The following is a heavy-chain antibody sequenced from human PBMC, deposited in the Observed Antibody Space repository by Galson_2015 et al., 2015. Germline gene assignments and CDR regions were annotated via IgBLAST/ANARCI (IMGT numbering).Heavy chain of an antibody. CDR3: ASSRSGYDSYFDY. V-gene: IGHV3-33*01. D-gene: IGHD5-12*01. Sequence: SLRLSCAASGFTFSSYGMHWVRQAPGKGLEWVAVIWYDGSNKYYADSVKGRFTISRDNSKNTLYLQMNSLRAEDTAVYYCASSRSGYDSYFDYWGQGTLVTVSS. J-gene: IGHJ4*02. CDR2: IWYDGSNK. CDR1: GFTFSSYG.